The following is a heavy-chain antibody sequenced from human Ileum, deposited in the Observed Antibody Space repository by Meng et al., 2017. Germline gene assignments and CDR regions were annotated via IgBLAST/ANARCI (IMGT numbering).Heavy chain of an antibody. D-gene: IGHD1-14*01. Sequence: SETLSLTCAVSGYSISSGYYWGWIRQPPGKGLEWISSIHHSGTTYYSPSLKSRLSTSIDTSKNQFSLKLTSVTAADTAVYYCARDRGDGGTKDFWGQETLVTVSS. J-gene: IGHJ4*02. CDR3: ARDRGDGGTKDF. CDR2: IHHSGTT. CDR1: GYSISSGYY. V-gene: IGHV4-38-2*02.